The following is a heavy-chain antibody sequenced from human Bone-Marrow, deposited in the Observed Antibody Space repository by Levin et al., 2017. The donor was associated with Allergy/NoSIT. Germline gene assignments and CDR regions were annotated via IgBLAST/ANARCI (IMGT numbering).Heavy chain of an antibody. Sequence: QTLSLTCTFSGFSLSTGEMRVSWIRQPPGKALEWLARIDWDDEKFYSTSLKTRLTISKDTSKNQVVLRVTNMDPVDTGTYFCARDQYSSTYFDYWGQGILVTVSS. CDR1: GFSLSTGEMR. V-gene: IGHV2-70*04. CDR3: ARDQYSSTYFDY. CDR2: IDWDDEK. J-gene: IGHJ4*02. D-gene: IGHD6-13*01.